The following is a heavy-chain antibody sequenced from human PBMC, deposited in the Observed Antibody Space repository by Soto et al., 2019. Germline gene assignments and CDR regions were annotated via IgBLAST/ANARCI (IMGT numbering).Heavy chain of an antibody. D-gene: IGHD2-15*01. J-gene: IGHJ6*03. CDR1: GFTFSSYS. Sequence: GGSLRLSCAASGFTFSSYSMNWVRQAPGKGLEWVSSISSSSSYIYYADSVKGRFTISRDNAKNSLYLQMNSMRAEDTAVYYCARAIGSWGSGYYCYYMDVWGKGTTVTVSS. V-gene: IGHV3-21*01. CDR3: ARAIGSWGSGYYCYYMDV. CDR2: ISSSSSYI.